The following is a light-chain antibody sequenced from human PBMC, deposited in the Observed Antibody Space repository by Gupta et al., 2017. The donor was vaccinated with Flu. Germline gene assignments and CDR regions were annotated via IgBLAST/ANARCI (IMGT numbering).Light chain of an antibody. CDR2: KND. CDR1: SSNIGRHP. V-gene: IGLV1-44*01. CDR3: AAWDDSLQGV. Sequence: QSVLTQPPSASGTPGQRVTISCFGSSSNIGRHPVYWYQQFPGAAPKLLISKNDQRPSGAPDRFSGSKSDTTASLAISGLQSEDEAHYYCAAWDDSLQGVFGGGTKLTVL. J-gene: IGLJ2*01.